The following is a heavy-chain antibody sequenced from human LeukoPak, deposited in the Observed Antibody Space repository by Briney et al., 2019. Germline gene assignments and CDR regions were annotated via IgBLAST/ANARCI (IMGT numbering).Heavy chain of an antibody. CDR3: ARVSSIAVAGETDY. Sequence: SETLSLTCTVSGGSISSYYWSWIRQPAGKGLEWIERIYTSGSTNYNPSLKSRVTISVDTSKNQFSLKLSSVTAADTAVYYCARVSSIAVAGETDYWGQGTLVTASS. J-gene: IGHJ4*02. CDR1: GGSISSYY. D-gene: IGHD6-19*01. V-gene: IGHV4-4*07. CDR2: IYTSGST.